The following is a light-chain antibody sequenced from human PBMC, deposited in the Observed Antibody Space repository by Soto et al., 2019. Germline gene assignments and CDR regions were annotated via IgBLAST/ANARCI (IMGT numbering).Light chain of an antibody. CDR2: QDS. J-gene: IGLJ2*01. Sequence: SSELTQPPSVSVSPGQTASITCSGAKLGDKYACWYQQKPGQSPVLVIYQDSKRPSGIPERFSGSNSGNTATLTISGTQAMDEADYYCQAWDSSAWVFGGGTQLTVL. CDR1: KLGDKY. CDR3: QAWDSSAWV. V-gene: IGLV3-1*01.